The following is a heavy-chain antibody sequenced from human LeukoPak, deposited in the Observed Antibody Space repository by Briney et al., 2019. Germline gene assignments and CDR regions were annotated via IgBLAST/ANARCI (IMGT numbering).Heavy chain of an antibody. Sequence: PGESLRLSCAASGFTFSSYNMNWVRQAPGKGLEWVSCISSVCMICYYADSVKGRFTISRDNTKNSLYLQMNSLRAEDTAVYYCVMNDYRGYWGQGTLVTVSS. CDR1: GFTFSSYN. CDR2: ISSVCMIC. J-gene: IGHJ4*02. D-gene: IGHD4-11*01. V-gene: IGHV3-21*01. CDR3: VMNDYRGY.